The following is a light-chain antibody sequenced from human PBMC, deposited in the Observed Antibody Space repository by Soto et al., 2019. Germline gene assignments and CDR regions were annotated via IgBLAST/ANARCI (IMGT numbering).Light chain of an antibody. J-gene: IGKJ1*01. Sequence: DMQMTQSPSTLSASVGDRVTITCRASQSVSSWLAWYQQKPGKAPKLLIYAASSLESGVPSRFSGTGSGTQFILTISSLQPDDVGTYYCQQYNDYPWTFGQGTKVEI. CDR2: AAS. V-gene: IGKV1-5*01. CDR1: QSVSSW. CDR3: QQYNDYPWT.